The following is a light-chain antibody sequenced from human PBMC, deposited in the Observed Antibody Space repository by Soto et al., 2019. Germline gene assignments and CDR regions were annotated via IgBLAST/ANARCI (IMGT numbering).Light chain of an antibody. CDR3: QQYNNWPPWP. Sequence: EIVMTQSPATLSVSPGERDTLSCMASQSVSSNLAWYQQKPGQAPRLLIYGASTRATGIPARFSGSGSGTEFTLTISSLQSEDFAVYYCQQYNNWPPWPFGQGTKVEIK. CDR1: QSVSSN. J-gene: IGKJ1*01. CDR2: GAS. V-gene: IGKV3-15*01.